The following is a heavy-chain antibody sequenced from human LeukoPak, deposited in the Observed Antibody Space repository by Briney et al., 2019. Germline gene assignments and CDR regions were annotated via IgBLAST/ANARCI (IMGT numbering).Heavy chain of an antibody. Sequence: PSETLSLTCTVSGGSISSYYWDWIRQPPGKGLEWIGSIYYSGSTYYNPSLKSRVTISVDTSKNQFSLKLSSVTAADTAVYYCATNYYGSGSFSVDDYWGQGILVTVSS. CDR3: ATNYYGSGSFSVDDY. D-gene: IGHD3-10*01. CDR2: IYYSGST. V-gene: IGHV4-39*01. CDR1: GGSISSYY. J-gene: IGHJ4*02.